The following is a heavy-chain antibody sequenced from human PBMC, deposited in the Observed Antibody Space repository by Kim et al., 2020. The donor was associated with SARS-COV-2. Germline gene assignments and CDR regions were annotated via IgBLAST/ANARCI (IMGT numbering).Heavy chain of an antibody. Sequence: GSPDTRYSPSFKGQVTISADKSINTAYLQGSSLKASDTAVYYCARGNGPIYWGQGTLVTVSS. CDR2: GSPDT. CDR3: ARGNGPIY. V-gene: IGHV5-51*01. J-gene: IGHJ4*02.